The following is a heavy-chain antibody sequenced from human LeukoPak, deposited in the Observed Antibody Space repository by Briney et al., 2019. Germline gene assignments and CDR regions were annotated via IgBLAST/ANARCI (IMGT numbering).Heavy chain of an antibody. D-gene: IGHD3-16*02. V-gene: IGHV3-21*01. CDR1: GFTFSSYS. J-gene: IGHJ4*02. CDR3: ARDQDHYDYVWGSYRPLGY. Sequence: GGSLRLSCAASGFTFSSYSMNRVRQAPGKGLEWVSSISSSSSYIYYADSVKGRFTISRDNSKNTLYLQMNSLRAEDTAVYYCARDQDHYDYVWGSYRPLGYWGQGTLVTVSS. CDR2: ISSSSSYI.